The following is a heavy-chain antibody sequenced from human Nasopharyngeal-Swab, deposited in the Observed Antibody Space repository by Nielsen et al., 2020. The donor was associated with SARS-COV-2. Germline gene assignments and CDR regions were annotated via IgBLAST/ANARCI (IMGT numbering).Heavy chain of an antibody. CDR2: IIPIFGTA. D-gene: IGHD3-22*01. V-gene: IGHV1-69*06. CDR3: ARREDDRSWYYYYGMDV. Sequence: SVKVSCKASGGTFSSYAISWVRQAPGQGLEWMGGIIPIFGTANYAQKFQGRVTITADKSTSTAYMELSSLRSEDTAVYYCARREDDRSWYYYYGMDVWGQGTTVTVSS. J-gene: IGHJ6*02. CDR1: GGTFSSYA.